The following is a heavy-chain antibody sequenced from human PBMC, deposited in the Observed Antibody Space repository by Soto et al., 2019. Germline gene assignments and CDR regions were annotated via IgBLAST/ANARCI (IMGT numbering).Heavy chain of an antibody. Sequence: QVQLVESGGGVVQPGRSLRLSCAASGFIFSDYAMHWVRQAPGKGLEWVAVISYGGDNKYYADSVRGRFAISRDNLKNTLSLQMISLRPEDTGVYYCAKDLDVVMVLSATRGLDVWGQGTTVTVSS. CDR2: ISYGGDNK. J-gene: IGHJ6*02. D-gene: IGHD2-15*01. CDR1: GFIFSDYA. CDR3: AKDLDVVMVLSATRGLDV. V-gene: IGHV3-30*09.